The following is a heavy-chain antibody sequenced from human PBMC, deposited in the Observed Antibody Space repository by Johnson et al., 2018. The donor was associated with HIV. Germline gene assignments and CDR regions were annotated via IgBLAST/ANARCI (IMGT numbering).Heavy chain of an antibody. CDR2: ISYDGSNK. Sequence: VQLVESGGGVVQPGGSLRLSCAASGFTFSSYAMHWVRQAPGKGLEWVAVISYDGSNKYYADSVKGRFTISRDNAKNTLYLQMNSLRAEDTALYYCARERVGDAFDIWGQGTMVTVSS. CDR1: GFTFSSYA. V-gene: IGHV3-30-3*01. J-gene: IGHJ3*02. CDR3: ARERVGDAFDI. D-gene: IGHD1-26*01.